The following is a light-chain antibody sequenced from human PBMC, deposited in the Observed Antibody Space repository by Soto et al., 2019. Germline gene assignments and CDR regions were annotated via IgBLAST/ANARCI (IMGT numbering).Light chain of an antibody. Sequence: EIVLTQSPGTLSLSPGERATLSCRASQSVSNNYVAWYQQKSGKATRLLIYGASKRASGIPDRFSGSGSGAVLTLTVSSLEPKDFAVYYCQQYGRSPMYNFGQGTRL. CDR3: QQYGRSPMYN. CDR2: GAS. V-gene: IGKV3-20*01. J-gene: IGKJ2*01. CDR1: QSVSNNY.